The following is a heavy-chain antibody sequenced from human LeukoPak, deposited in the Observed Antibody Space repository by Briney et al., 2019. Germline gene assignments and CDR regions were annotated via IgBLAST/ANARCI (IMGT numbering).Heavy chain of an antibody. CDR3: ARWWSGKYYYYMDV. CDR1: GYTFTSYG. J-gene: IGHJ6*03. D-gene: IGHD2-15*01. V-gene: IGHV1-18*01. Sequence: ASVKVSCKASGYTFTSYGISWVRQAPGQGLEWMGWISAYNGNTNYAQKLQGRVTMTTDTSTSTAYMELRSLRSDDTAVYYCARWWSGKYYYYMDVWGKGTTVTVSS. CDR2: ISAYNGNT.